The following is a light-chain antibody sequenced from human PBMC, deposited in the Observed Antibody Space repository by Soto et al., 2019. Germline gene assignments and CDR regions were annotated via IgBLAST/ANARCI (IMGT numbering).Light chain of an antibody. V-gene: IGKV3-20*01. CDR2: GAT. CDR3: QQYGSSPYT. CDR1: QSVSSNY. Sequence: EIVLTQSPGTLSLSPGERATLSCRASQSVSSNYLAWYQQKPGQAPRLLIYGATSRATGIPDRFSGSGSRTDFTLTISRLEPEDFAVYSCQQYGSSPYTFGQGTKLEIK. J-gene: IGKJ2*01.